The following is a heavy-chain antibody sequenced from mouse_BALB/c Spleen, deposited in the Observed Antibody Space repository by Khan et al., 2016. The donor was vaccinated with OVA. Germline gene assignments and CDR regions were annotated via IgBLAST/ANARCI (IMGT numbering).Heavy chain of an antibody. CDR1: GYIFTSYW. Sequence: QVQLQQSGAELVRPGTSVKLSCKTSGYIFTSYWIHWVKQRSGQGLEWIARIYPGTDNTYYNEKFKDRATLTADKSSSTAYFQLSSLKSEDSAVFFCAREEALYYFDYGGQGTTLTVSS. D-gene: IGHD3-2*02. CDR3: AREEALYYFDY. V-gene: IGHV1S132*01. J-gene: IGHJ2*01. CDR2: IYPGTDNT.